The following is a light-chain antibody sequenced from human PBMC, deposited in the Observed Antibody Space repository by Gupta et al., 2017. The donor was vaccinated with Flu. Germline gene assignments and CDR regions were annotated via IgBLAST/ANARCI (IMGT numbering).Light chain of an antibody. CDR2: DVS. V-gene: IGLV2-11*03. Sequence: SSDVGGYEYVSWYQQHPGKAPKLMIYDVSQRPSGVPDRFSGSKSGNTASLTISGLQGDDEADCFCCSYAGTFTFVFGTGTKVTVL. CDR3: CSYAGTFTFV. CDR1: SSDVGGYEY. J-gene: IGLJ1*01.